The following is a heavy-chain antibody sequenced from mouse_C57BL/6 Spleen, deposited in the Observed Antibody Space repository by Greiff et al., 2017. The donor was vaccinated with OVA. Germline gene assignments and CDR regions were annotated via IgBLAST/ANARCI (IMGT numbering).Heavy chain of an antibody. D-gene: IGHD2-4*01. CDR1: GYTFTSYW. CDR3: ARWGLRRRGVYYYAMDY. V-gene: IGHV1-50*01. J-gene: IGHJ4*01. Sequence: QVQLQQPGAELVKPGASVKLSCKASGYTFTSYWMQWVKQRPGQGLEWIGEIDPSDSYTNYNQKFKGKATLTVDTSSSTAYMQLSSLTSEDSAVYYCARWGLRRRGVYYYAMDYWGQGTSGTVSS. CDR2: IDPSDSYT.